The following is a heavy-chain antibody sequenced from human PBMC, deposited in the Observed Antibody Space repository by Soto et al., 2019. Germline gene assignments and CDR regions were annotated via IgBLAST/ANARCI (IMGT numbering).Heavy chain of an antibody. Sequence: GESLKISCNGSGYSFTSYWIGWVRQMPGRGLEWMGIIYPGDSDTRYSPSFQGQVTISADKSISTAYLQWSSLKASDTAMYYCARQSPEYDSSGYYTLLGAFDIWGQGTMVTVSS. D-gene: IGHD3-22*01. CDR3: ARQSPEYDSSGYYTLLGAFDI. V-gene: IGHV5-51*01. CDR2: IYPGDSDT. CDR1: GYSFTSYW. J-gene: IGHJ3*02.